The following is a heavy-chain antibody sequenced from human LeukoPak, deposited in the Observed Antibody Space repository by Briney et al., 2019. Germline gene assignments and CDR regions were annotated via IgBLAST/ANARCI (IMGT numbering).Heavy chain of an antibody. D-gene: IGHD5-18*01. CDR3: ARDPSYGYAFDAFDI. CDR2: IWYDGSNK. J-gene: IGHJ3*02. V-gene: IGHV3-33*01. CDR1: GFTFSSYG. Sequence: PGGSLRLSCAASGFTFSSYGMRWVRQAPGRGLEWVAVIWYDGSNKYYADSVKGRFTISRDNSKNTLYLQMNSLRAEDTAVYYCARDPSYGYAFDAFDIWGQGTMVTVSS.